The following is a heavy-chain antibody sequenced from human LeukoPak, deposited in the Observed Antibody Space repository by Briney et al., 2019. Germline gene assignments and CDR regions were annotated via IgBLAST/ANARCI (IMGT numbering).Heavy chain of an antibody. V-gene: IGHV3-33*06. CDR1: GFTFSSYG. CDR3: AKTSAEQLLTNLGY. CDR2: IWYDGSNK. Sequence: GGSRRLSCAASGFTFSSYGMHWVRQAPGKGLEWVAVIWYDGSNKYYADSVKGRFTISRDNSKNTLYLQMNSLRAEDTAVYYRAKTSAEQLLTNLGYWGQGTLVTVSS. D-gene: IGHD2-2*01. J-gene: IGHJ4*02.